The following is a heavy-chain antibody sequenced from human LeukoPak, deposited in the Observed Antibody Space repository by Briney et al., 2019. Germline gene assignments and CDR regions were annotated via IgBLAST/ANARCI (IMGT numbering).Heavy chain of an antibody. D-gene: IGHD6-19*01. J-gene: IGHJ4*02. CDR2: ISAYNGNT. V-gene: IGHV1-18*01. Sequence: ASVKVSCKASGYTFTSYGISWVRQAPGQGLEWMGWISAYNGNTNYAQKLQGRVTMTTDTSTSTAYMELRSLRSDDTAVYYCARDKQWLVIGPLDYWGQGTLVTVSS. CDR1: GYTFTSYG. CDR3: ARDKQWLVIGPLDY.